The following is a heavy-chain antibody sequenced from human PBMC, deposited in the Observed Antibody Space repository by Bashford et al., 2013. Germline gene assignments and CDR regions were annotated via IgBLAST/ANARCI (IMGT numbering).Heavy chain of an antibody. CDR3: ARASLDWATTDFDY. V-gene: IGHV1-18*01. D-gene: IGHD4-17*01. CDR1: GFDFSSFG. J-gene: IGHJ4*02. CDR2: ISGYNGDT. Sequence: VASVKVSCKTSGFDFSSFGITWVRQAPGQGLEWMGWISGYNGDTKFARNLHDRVTMTTDTSTRTAYMEMRNLKSDDTAVYYCARASLDWATTDFDYVGPGNPGHRLL.